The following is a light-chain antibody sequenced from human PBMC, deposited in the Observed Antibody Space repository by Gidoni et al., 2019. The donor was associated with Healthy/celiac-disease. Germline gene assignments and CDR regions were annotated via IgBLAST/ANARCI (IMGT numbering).Light chain of an antibody. Sequence: DIVMTQSPDSLAVSLGERATINCKSSQSVLYSSNNKNYLAWYQQKPGLPPKLLIYWASTRESGVPDRFSGSGSGTDFTLTISSLQAEDVAVYYCQQYYSTPGFTFGPGTKVDIK. V-gene: IGKV4-1*01. CDR2: WAS. J-gene: IGKJ3*01. CDR3: QQYYSTPGFT. CDR1: QSVLYSSNNKNY.